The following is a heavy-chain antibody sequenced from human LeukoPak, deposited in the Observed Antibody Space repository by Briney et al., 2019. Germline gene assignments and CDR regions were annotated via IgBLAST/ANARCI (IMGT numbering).Heavy chain of an antibody. J-gene: IGHJ4*02. CDR2: IRNKANNYAT. CDR1: GFTFSVSA. CDR3: SYTSSSGVVY. D-gene: IGHD6-6*01. Sequence: GGSLKLSCAASGFTFSVSAMYWVRQASGKGLEWVGRIRNKANNYATAYAASLKGRFTISRDDSKNTAYLQMNSLETEDTAMYYCSYTSSSGVVYWGQGTLVTVSS. V-gene: IGHV3-73*01.